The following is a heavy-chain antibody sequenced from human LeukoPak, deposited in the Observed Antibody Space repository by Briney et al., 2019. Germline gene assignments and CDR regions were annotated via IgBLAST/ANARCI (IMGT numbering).Heavy chain of an antibody. J-gene: IGHJ6*03. V-gene: IGHV3-9*03. Sequence: GGSLRLSCAASGFTFDDYAMHWVRHAPGKGLEWVSGISWNGDTIGYADSVKGRITMSRDNAKYSLYLQMNSLRAEDMALYYCAKGSGNYMDVWGKGTTVTVSS. CDR1: GFTFDDYA. CDR2: ISWNGDTI. D-gene: IGHD1-26*01. CDR3: AKGSGNYMDV.